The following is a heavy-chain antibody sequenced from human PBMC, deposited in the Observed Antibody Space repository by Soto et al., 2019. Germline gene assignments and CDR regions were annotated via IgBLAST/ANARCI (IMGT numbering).Heavy chain of an antibody. J-gene: IGHJ2*01. D-gene: IGHD4-17*01. CDR1: GFTFSSYA. CDR3: AKDLSVTTFWYFDL. CDR2: ISGSGGTT. Sequence: EVQLLESGGGLVQPGGSLRLSCAASGFTFSSYAMSWVRQAPGKGLEWVSAISGSGGTTYYSDSVKGRFTISRDNSKNTLYLQMNSLRAEDTAVYYCAKDLSVTTFWYFDLWGRGTLVTVSS. V-gene: IGHV3-23*01.